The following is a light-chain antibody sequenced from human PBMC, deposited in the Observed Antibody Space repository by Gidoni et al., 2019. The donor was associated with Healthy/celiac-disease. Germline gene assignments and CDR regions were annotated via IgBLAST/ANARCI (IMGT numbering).Light chain of an antibody. J-gene: IGKJ2*01. CDR2: AAS. CDR1: QSISSY. CDR3: QQSYSTPLWT. V-gene: IGKV1-39*01. Sequence: DIQMTQSLASLSASVGDRVTITCRASQSISSYLHWYQQKPGKAPTLLIYAASSLQSGVPSRFSGSGSGADFTLTIISLRPEDFAAYYCQQSYSTPLWTFXRXTKLEIK.